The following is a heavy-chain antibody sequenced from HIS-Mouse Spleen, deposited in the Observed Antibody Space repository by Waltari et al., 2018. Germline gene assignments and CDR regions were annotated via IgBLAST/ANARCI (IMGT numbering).Heavy chain of an antibody. CDR1: GYSISSGYH. J-gene: IGHJ3*02. V-gene: IGHV4-38-2*02. Sequence: QVQLQESGPGLVKPSETLSLTGPVSGYSISSGYHWGWSRQPPGKGLEWIGSIYHSGSTYYNPSLKSRVTISVDTSKNQFSLKLSSVTAADTAVYYCARAVYDSSGYYLGAFDIWGQGTMVTVSS. CDR3: ARAVYDSSGYYLGAFDI. CDR2: IYHSGST. D-gene: IGHD3-22*01.